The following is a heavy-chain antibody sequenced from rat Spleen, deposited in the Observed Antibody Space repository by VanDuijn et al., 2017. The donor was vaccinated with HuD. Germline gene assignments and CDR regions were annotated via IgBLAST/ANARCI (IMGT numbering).Heavy chain of an antibody. V-gene: IGHV5-29*01. CDR2: INYDGRST. Sequence: EVQLVESGGGLVQPGRSLKLSCAASGFAFSDHYVAWVRQGPTKGLEWVATINYDGRSTFYRDSVRDRFTISRDNGKNILYLQIDSLKSEDTATYYCTRHNSGYGVMDAWGQGASVTVSS. J-gene: IGHJ4*01. CDR1: GFAFSDHY. CDR3: TRHNSGYGVMDA. D-gene: IGHD4-3*01.